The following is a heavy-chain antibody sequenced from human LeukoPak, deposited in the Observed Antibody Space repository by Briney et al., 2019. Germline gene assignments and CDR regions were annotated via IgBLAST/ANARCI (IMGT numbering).Heavy chain of an antibody. D-gene: IGHD6-13*01. V-gene: IGHV3-23*01. CDR3: ARVGSSWSTEPYFDY. J-gene: IGHJ4*02. CDR1: GFTFSSYS. CDR2: ITATGGAT. Sequence: GGSLRLSCAASGFTFSSYSMNWVRQAPGKGLEWVSGITATGGATYYADSVKGRFTISRDNSKNTLYLQMNSLRAEDTAVYFCARVGSSWSTEPYFDYWGQGTLATVTS.